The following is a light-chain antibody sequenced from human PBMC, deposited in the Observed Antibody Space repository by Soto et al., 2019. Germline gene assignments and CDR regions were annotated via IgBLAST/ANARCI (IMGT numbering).Light chain of an antibody. CDR2: AAS. CDR3: HQLNDYPLT. V-gene: IGKV1-9*01. J-gene: IGKJ4*01. CDR1: QGIGSY. Sequence: DIQLTQSPSFLSASVGDRVSITCRASQGIGSYLAWYQQKPGKAPNPLIYAASTLQSGVPSRFSGSGSGTEYTLTISSLQPEDFATYYCHQLNDYPLTFGGGTKVEIK.